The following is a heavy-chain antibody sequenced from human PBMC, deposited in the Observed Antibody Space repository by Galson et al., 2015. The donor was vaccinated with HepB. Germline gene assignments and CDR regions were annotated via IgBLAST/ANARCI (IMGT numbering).Heavy chain of an antibody. Sequence: SLRLSCAASGFTFSDYYMSWIRQAPGKGLEWVSYISSSGSTIYYADSVKGRFTISRDNAKNSLYLQMNSLRAEDTAVFYCARGSPRGYSSGQPFDYWGQGTLVTVSS. CDR1: GFTFSDYY. CDR2: ISSSGSTI. D-gene: IGHD5-18*01. CDR3: ARGSPRGYSSGQPFDY. V-gene: IGHV3-11*01. J-gene: IGHJ4*02.